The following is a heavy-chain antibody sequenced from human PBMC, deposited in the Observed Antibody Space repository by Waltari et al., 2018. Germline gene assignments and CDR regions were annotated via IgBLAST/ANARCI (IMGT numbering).Heavy chain of an antibody. Sequence: KVSCKASGGTFSSYAISWVRQAPGQGLEWMGGIIPIFGTANYAQKFQGRVTITTDESTSTAYMELSSLRSEDTAVYYCARAEDYYYDSSGYQGAFDIWRQGTMVTVSS. V-gene: IGHV1-69*05. J-gene: IGHJ3*02. CDR2: IIPIFGTA. CDR1: GGTFSSYA. D-gene: IGHD3-22*01. CDR3: ARAEDYYYDSSGYQGAFDI.